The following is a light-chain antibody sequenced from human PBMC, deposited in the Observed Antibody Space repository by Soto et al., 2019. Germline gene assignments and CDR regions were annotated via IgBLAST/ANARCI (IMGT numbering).Light chain of an antibody. CDR1: QSVSSSY. CDR2: GAS. CDR3: EQYGISPPYT. V-gene: IGKV3-20*01. Sequence: EIVLTQSPGTLSLSPGERATLSCRASQSVSSSYLAWYQQKPGQAPRLLIYGASNRATGIPDRFSGSGSGTDFTLTISRLEPEGFAVYYCEQYGISPPYTFGQGTKLEIK. J-gene: IGKJ2*01.